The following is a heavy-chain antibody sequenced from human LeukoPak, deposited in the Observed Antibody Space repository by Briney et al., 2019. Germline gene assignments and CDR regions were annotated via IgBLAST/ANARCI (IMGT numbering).Heavy chain of an antibody. V-gene: IGHV3-33*01. CDR1: GFTFSDYG. Sequence: PGGSLRLSCAASGFTFSDYGMHWVRQAPGKGLEWVAVIWYDGGDKYYTDSVKDRFTISRDNSKNTLYLQMNSLRAEDTAVYYCARDLARYGSGSYDYWGQGTLVTVSS. CDR2: IWYDGGDK. CDR3: ARDLARYGSGSYDY. D-gene: IGHD3-10*01. J-gene: IGHJ4*02.